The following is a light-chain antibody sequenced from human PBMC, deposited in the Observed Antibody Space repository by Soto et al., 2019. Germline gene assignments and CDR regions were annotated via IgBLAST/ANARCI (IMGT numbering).Light chain of an antibody. J-gene: IGKJ4*01. CDR1: QSVSSNY. V-gene: IGKV3-20*01. Sequence: EIVLTQSPGTLSLSPGERATLSCRASQSVSSNYLAWYQQKPGQAPRLLIYGASSRATGIPDRFSGSGSGTYFPLPISRLEPEDFAVYYCQQYGSSPPGLTFGGGTKVEIK. CDR2: GAS. CDR3: QQYGSSPPGLT.